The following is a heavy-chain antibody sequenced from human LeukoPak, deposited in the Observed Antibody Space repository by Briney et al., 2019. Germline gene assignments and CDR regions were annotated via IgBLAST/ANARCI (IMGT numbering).Heavy chain of an antibody. J-gene: IGHJ4*02. D-gene: IGHD2-21*02. Sequence: GGSLRLSCAASGFTISSYFMSWVRQAPGKGLVWVSRINSDGSSTSYADSVKGRFTISRDNAKNTLYLQMNSLRAEDTAVYYCARDTPYCGGDCYYDYWGQGTLVTVSS. CDR3: ARDTPYCGGDCYYDY. V-gene: IGHV3-74*01. CDR2: INSDGSST. CDR1: GFTISSYF.